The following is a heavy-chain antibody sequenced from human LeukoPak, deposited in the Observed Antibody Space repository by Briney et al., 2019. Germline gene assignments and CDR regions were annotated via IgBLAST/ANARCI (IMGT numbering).Heavy chain of an antibody. D-gene: IGHD3-16*02. CDR1: GFTYSHNG. CDR2: IQYDGNTI. Sequence: GGSLRLSCVASGFTYSHNGMHWVRQAPGKGLEWVAFIQYDGNTIFYADSVKGRFTISRDNSKNTLYLQMNSLRTDDTAVYYCARDIADWGQGTMVTVSS. V-gene: IGHV3-30*02. J-gene: IGHJ3*01. CDR3: ARDIAD.